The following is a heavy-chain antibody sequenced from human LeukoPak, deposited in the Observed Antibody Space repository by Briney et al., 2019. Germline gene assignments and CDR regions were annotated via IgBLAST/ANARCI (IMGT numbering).Heavy chain of an antibody. Sequence: GGSLRLSSAASGFTFTNAWMSWVRQAPGNGLEWVGRAKSKIDGGAIEYAAPVKDRFVVSRDDSQNTFYLQMNSLKTEDTAVYYCAAGYGNSDFDFWGQGTLVAVSS. CDR2: AKSKIDGGAI. J-gene: IGHJ4*02. CDR1: GFTFTNAW. V-gene: IGHV3-15*01. CDR3: AAGYGNSDFDF. D-gene: IGHD4-23*01.